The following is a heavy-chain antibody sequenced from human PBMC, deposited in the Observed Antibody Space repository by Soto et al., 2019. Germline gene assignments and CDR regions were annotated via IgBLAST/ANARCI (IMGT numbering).Heavy chain of an antibody. D-gene: IGHD1-26*01. V-gene: IGHV3-30*03. CDR1: GFTFSIYG. CDR2: ISFDGSEK. Sequence: QVQLVESGGGVVQPGRSLRLSCAASGFTFSIYGMHWVRHAPGKGLEWVAMISFDGSEKYYTDSVKGRFHISRDSSKNTMYPQKASLRVEDTAVYYWARDPRLYYSDAFEVWGHGTTVTVTS. J-gene: IGHJ3*01. CDR3: ARDPRLYYSDAFEV.